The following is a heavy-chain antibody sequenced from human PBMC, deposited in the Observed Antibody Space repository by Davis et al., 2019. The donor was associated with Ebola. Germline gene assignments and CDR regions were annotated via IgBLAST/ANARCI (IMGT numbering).Heavy chain of an antibody. CDR1: GGSISSYY. V-gene: IGHV4-59*12. CDR2: IYNSGNT. D-gene: IGHD6-19*01. Sequence: SETLSLTCSVSGGSISSYYWSWIRQPPGKGLEWIGNIYNSGNTNYNPSLKSRVTISVDTSKNQFSLKLSSVTAADTAVYYCARGGAVAGPWGQGTLVTVSS. J-gene: IGHJ5*02. CDR3: ARGGAVAGP.